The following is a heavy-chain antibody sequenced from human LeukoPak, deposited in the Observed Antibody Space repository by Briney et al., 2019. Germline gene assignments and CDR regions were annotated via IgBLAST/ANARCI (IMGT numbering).Heavy chain of an antibody. CDR2: IKHSGIR. V-gene: IGHV4-34*01. D-gene: IGHD3-3*01. CDR3: ARVPLYDFWSGIFVY. J-gene: IGHJ4*02. CDR1: GGSFSGQY. Sequence: KPSETLSLTCAVYGGSFSGQYWKWIRQPPGKGLEWIGEIKHSGIRNYNPSLKSRVTISLDTSKNQFSLKLSSVTAADTAVYYCARVPLYDFWSGIFVYWGQGTLVTVSS.